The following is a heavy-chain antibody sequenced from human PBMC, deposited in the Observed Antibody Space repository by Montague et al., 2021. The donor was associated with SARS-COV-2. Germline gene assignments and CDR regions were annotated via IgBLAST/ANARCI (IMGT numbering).Heavy chain of an antibody. CDR3: ARGVTMVQGVIYYYYGMDV. Sequence: SLRLSCAASGFTFSSYDMHWVRQATGKGLGWVSAIGTAGDTYYPGSVNGRFTISRENAKNSLYLQMNSLRAVDTAVYYCARGVTMVQGVIYYYYGMDVWGQGTTVTVSS. D-gene: IGHD3-10*01. J-gene: IGHJ6*02. CDR2: IGTAGDT. CDR1: GFTFSSYD. V-gene: IGHV3-13*04.